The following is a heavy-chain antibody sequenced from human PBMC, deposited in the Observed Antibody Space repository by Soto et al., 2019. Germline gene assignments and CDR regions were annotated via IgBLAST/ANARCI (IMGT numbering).Heavy chain of an antibody. D-gene: IGHD3-3*01. CDR3: ARDGRLGVAPDY. J-gene: IGHJ4*02. CDR1: GFTFSSYS. V-gene: IGHV3-21*01. CDR2: ISSSSSYI. Sequence: PGGSLRLSCAASGFTFSSYSMNWVRQAPGKGLEWVSSISSSSSYIYYADSVKGRFTISRDNAKNSLYLQMNSLRAEDTAVYYCARDGRLGVAPDYWGQGTLVTVSS.